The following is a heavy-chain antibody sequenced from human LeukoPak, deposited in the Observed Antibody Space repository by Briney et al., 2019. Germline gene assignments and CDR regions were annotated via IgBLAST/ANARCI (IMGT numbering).Heavy chain of an antibody. D-gene: IGHD2-8*01. V-gene: IGHV3-9*01. CDR1: GFTFDDYA. CDR3: AKDGGVSYSGDSYYYYGMDV. Sequence: GRSLRLSCAASGFTFDDYAMHWVRQAPGKGLEWVSGISWNSGSIGYADSVKGRFTISRDNAKNSLYLQMNSLRAGDTALYYCAKDGGVSYSGDSYYYYGMDVWGQGTTVTVSS. CDR2: ISWNSGSI. J-gene: IGHJ6*02.